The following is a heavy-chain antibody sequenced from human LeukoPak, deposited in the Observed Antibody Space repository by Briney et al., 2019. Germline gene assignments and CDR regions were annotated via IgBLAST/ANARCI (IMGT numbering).Heavy chain of an antibody. CDR3: ARGIPPVYPGIAAAGYNWFDP. D-gene: IGHD6-13*01. J-gene: IGHJ5*02. CDR1: GGSISSSSYY. CDR2: IYYSGST. Sequence: PSETLSLTCTVSGGSISSSSYYWGWIRQPPGRGLEWIGSIYYSGSTYYNPSLKSRVTISVDTSKNQFSLKLSSVTAADTAVYYCARGIPPVYPGIAAAGYNWFDPWGQGTLVTVSS. V-gene: IGHV4-39*07.